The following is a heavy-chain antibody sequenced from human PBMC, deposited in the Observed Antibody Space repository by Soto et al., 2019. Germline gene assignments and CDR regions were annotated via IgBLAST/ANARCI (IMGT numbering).Heavy chain of an antibody. CDR2: ISGSGDST. CDR1: GFTFSNYA. D-gene: IGHD1-26*01. Sequence: EVQLLESGGGLVQPGGSLRLSCAASGFTFSNYAMNWVRQAPVKGLEWVSVISGSGDSTYHADSVKGRFTISRDNSKNPLYPEMNSLRAEDTAVYYCARRCSGSYYESLGQGTLGTVSS. CDR3: ARRCSGSYYES. J-gene: IGHJ5*02. V-gene: IGHV3-23*01.